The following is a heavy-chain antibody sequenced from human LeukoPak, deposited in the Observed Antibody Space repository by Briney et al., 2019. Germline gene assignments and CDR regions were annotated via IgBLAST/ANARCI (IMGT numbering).Heavy chain of an antibody. CDR2: IKQDGSEK. J-gene: IGHJ6*02. Sequence: GGSLRLSCAASGFTFSSYWMSWVRQAPGKGLEWVANIKQDGSEKYYVDSVKGRFTISRDNAKNSLYLQMNSLRAEDTAVYYCARDLSMAGFDWLLSDYYYYYGMDVWGQGTTVTVSS. V-gene: IGHV3-7*01. CDR3: ARDLSMAGFDWLLSDYYYYYGMDV. D-gene: IGHD3-9*01. CDR1: GFTFSSYW.